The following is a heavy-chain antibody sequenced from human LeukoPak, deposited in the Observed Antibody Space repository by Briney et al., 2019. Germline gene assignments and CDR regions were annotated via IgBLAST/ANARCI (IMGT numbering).Heavy chain of an antibody. Sequence: GGSLRLSCAASGFTVSSNYMSWVRQAPGKGLEWVSVIYSGGSTYYADSVKGRFTISRDNSKDTLYLQMNSLRSDDTAVYYCARVSLDDAFDTWGQGTMVTVSS. J-gene: IGHJ3*02. CDR3: ARVSLDDAFDT. D-gene: IGHD3-16*02. CDR1: GFTVSSNY. V-gene: IGHV3-53*05. CDR2: IYSGGST.